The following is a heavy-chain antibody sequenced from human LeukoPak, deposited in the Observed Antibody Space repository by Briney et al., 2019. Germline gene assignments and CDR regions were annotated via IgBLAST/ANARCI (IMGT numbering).Heavy chain of an antibody. D-gene: IGHD6-13*01. Sequence: SETLSLTCTVSGGSISSYYWSWIRQPPGKGLEWIGYIYYSGSTNYYPSLKSRVTISVDTSKNQFSLKLSSVTAADTAVYYCARGPPYSSSFYYMDVWGKGTTVTVSS. V-gene: IGHV4-59*01. J-gene: IGHJ6*03. CDR1: GGSISSYY. CDR3: ARGPPYSSSFYYMDV. CDR2: IYYSGST.